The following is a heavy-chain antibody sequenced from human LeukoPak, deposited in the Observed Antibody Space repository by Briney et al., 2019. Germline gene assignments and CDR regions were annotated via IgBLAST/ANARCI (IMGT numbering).Heavy chain of an antibody. CDR1: GGSISSYY. J-gene: IGHJ2*01. D-gene: IGHD1-1*01. CDR2: IYYSGST. V-gene: IGHV4-59*01. CDR3: ASSPDLNWVWYFDL. Sequence: SSETLSLTCTVSGGSISSYYWSWIRQPPGKGLEWIGYIYYSGSTNYNPSLKSRVTISVDTSKNQFSLKLSSVTAADTAVYYCASSPDLNWVWYFDLWGRGTLVTVSS.